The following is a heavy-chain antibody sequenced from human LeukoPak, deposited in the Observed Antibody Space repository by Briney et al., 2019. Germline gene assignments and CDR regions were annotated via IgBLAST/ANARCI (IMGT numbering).Heavy chain of an antibody. CDR2: ISSSSSTI. J-gene: IGHJ5*02. CDR3: ARDEPADYGGNSDWFDR. Sequence: GGSLRLSCAASGFTFSSYSMNWVRQAPGKGLEWVSYISSSSSTIYYADSVKGRFTISRDNAKNSLYLQMNSLRAEDTAVYYCARDEPADYGGNSDWFDRWGQGTLVTVSS. V-gene: IGHV3-48*01. CDR1: GFTFSSYS. D-gene: IGHD4-23*01.